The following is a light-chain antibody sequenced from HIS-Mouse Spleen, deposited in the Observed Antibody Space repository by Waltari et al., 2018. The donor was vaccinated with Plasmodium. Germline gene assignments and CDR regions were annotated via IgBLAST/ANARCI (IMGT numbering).Light chain of an antibody. CDR1: SSDVGSYNL. V-gene: IGLV2-23*03. J-gene: IGLJ2*01. CDR2: EGS. Sequence: QSALTQPASVSGSPGQSITISCTGTSSDVGSYNLVSWYQQHPGKAPKLMIYEGSKRPSGVSMRFSGSKSGNTASLTSSGLQAEDEADYYCCSYAGSSTFVVFGGGTKLTVL. CDR3: CSYAGSSTFVV.